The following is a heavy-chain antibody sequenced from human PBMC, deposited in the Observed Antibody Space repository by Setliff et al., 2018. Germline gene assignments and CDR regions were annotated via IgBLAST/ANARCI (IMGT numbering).Heavy chain of an antibody. D-gene: IGHD2-15*01. CDR1: GYTFTNYD. CDR2: FIPSFGTA. CDR3: AKDRRMSVHFDY. Sequence: SVKVSCKASGYTFTNYDINWVRQATGQGLEWMGGFIPSFGTANYAQKFQGRLTITADESTSTAYMELNSLRAEDTAVYYCAKDRRMSVHFDYWGQGTLVTVSS. V-gene: IGHV1-69*13. J-gene: IGHJ4*02.